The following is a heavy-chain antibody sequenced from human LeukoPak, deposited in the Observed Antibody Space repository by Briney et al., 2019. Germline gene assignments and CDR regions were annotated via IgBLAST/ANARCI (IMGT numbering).Heavy chain of an antibody. D-gene: IGHD7-27*01. V-gene: IGHV3-21*04. CDR2: ISSTGSYI. Sequence: GGSLRLSCAASAFTFSNYAMQWVRQAPGKGLEWVSYISSTGSYIYYADSVQGRFTISRDNSKNTLYLQMNSLRAEDTAVYYCAKTGAGYYYMDVWGKGTTVTVSS. CDR3: AKTGAGYYYMDV. CDR1: AFTFSNYA. J-gene: IGHJ6*03.